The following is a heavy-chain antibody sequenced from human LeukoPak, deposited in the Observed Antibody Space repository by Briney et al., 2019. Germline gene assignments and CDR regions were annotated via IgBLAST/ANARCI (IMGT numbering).Heavy chain of an antibody. Sequence: SVKVSCKASGGTFSSYAISWVRQAPGQGLEWMGGIIPIFGTANYAQKFQGRVTITTDESTSTAYMELSSLRSEDTAVYYCARGSSSSSQNYYYMDVWGKGTTVTVSS. V-gene: IGHV1-69*05. CDR3: ARGSSSSSQNYYYMDV. CDR2: IIPIFGTA. J-gene: IGHJ6*03. D-gene: IGHD2-2*01. CDR1: GGTFSSYA.